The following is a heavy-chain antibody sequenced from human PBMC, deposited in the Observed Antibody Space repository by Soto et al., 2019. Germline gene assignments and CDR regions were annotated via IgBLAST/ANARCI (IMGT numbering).Heavy chain of an antibody. V-gene: IGHV1-3*01. Sequence: ASVKVSCKASGYTFTSYAMHWVRQAPGQRLEWMGWINAGNGNTKYSQKFQGRVTITRDTSASTAYMELSSLRSEDTAVYYCARVRVATTRWYYFDYWGQGTLVTVSS. J-gene: IGHJ4*02. CDR1: GYTFTSYA. CDR2: INAGNGNT. D-gene: IGHD5-12*01. CDR3: ARVRVATTRWYYFDY.